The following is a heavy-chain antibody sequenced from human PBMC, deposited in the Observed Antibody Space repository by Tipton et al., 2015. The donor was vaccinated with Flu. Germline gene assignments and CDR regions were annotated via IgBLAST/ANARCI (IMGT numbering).Heavy chain of an antibody. CDR1: GGSVIRSSYY. Sequence: LRLSCAVSGGSVIRSSYYWGWIRQPPGKGLEWIGSIYYSGSTYYNPSLKSRVSISVDTSKNQFSLKLTSMTAADTAVYYCARYGTYDGSRYFQHWGQGTLVTVSS. J-gene: IGHJ1*01. CDR3: ARYGTYDGSRYFQH. V-gene: IGHV4-39*07. CDR2: IYYSGST. D-gene: IGHD1-26*01.